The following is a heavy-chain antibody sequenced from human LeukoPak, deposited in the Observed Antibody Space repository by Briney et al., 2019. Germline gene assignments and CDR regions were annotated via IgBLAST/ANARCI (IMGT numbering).Heavy chain of an antibody. CDR2: ISWNSGSI. V-gene: IGHV3-9*01. Sequence: SLRLSCAASGFTFDDYAMHWVRQAPGKGLEWVSGISWNSGSIGYADSVKGRFTISRDNAKNSLYLQMNSLRAEDTALYYCAKDSSPRPYYFDYWGQGTLVTVSS. D-gene: IGHD6-13*01. CDR1: GFTFDDYA. CDR3: AKDSSPRPYYFDY. J-gene: IGHJ4*02.